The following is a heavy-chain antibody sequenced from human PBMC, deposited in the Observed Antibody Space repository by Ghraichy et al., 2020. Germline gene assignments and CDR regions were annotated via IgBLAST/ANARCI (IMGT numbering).Heavy chain of an antibody. CDR3: ARIPTTFRIVVVPAVTGNYYYGMDV. Sequence: SETLSLTCAVSGGSISSSNWWSWVRQPPGKGLEWIGEIYHSGSTNYNPSLKSRVTISVDKSKNQFSLKLSSVTAADTAVYYCARIPTTFRIVVVPAVTGNYYYGMDVWGQGTTVTVSS. CDR2: IYHSGST. CDR1: GGSISSSNW. D-gene: IGHD2-2*01. J-gene: IGHJ6*02. V-gene: IGHV4-4*02.